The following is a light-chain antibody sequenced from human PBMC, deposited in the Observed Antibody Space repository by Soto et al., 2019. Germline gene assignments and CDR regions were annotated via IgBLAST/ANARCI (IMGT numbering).Light chain of an antibody. CDR2: GAS. CDR3: QQCYSYPLS. J-gene: IGKJ4*01. V-gene: IGKV1-5*03. CDR1: QSISSW. Sequence: IQMTQSPSTLSASVGDRVTITCRASQSISSWLAWYQQKPGEAPKVLIYGASSPESGVPSRFSGSGSGTDFTLTISGLQPDDFATYYCQQCYSYPLSFGGGTKVDIK.